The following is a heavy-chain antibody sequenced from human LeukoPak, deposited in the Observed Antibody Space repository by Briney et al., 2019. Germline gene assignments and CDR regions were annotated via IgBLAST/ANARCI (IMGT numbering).Heavy chain of an antibody. CDR1: GFTFSSYS. CDR3: ERDQDIVVVPTSPNWFDP. J-gene: IGHJ5*02. D-gene: IGHD2-2*01. CDR2: ISSSSSYI. V-gene: IGHV3-21*01. Sequence: GGSLRLSCAASGFTFSSYSMNWVRQAPGKGLELFSSISSSSSYIYYAYSVKGRFTISRDNSKNSLDLQMNSLRAEHKAVYYCERDQDIVVVPTSPNWFDPWGQGTLVTVSS.